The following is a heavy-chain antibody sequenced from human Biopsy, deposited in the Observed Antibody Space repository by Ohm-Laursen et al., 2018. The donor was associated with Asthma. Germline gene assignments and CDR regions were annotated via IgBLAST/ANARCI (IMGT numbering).Heavy chain of an antibody. CDR1: GFTFHNYV. V-gene: IGHV3-30-3*01. D-gene: IGHD3-22*01. CDR3: AKSADYYDSTDYLDF. J-gene: IGHJ4*01. Sequence: SLRLSCAASGFTFHNYVMHWVRQAPGKGLEWVAGIFFDGSNKYYADSVKGRFTISRDNAKNSLYLQMQSLRPEDTAFYYCAKSADYYDSTDYLDFWGRGTLVTVSS. CDR2: IFFDGSNK.